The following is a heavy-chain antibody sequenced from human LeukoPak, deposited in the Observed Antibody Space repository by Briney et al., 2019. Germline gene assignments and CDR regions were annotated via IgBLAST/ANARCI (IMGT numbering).Heavy chain of an antibody. CDR3: ARSGPYCSSTSCYAGRQTTFDP. CDR1: GYTFTSYG. CDR2: ISAYNGNT. V-gene: IGHV1-18*04. Sequence: ASVNVSCKASGYTFTSYGISGVRQPPGQGLEGMGWISAYNGNTNYAQKLQGRVTMTTDTSTSTDYMELRSLRSDDTAVYYCARSGPYCSSTSCYAGRQTTFDPWGQGTLVTVSS. D-gene: IGHD2-2*01. J-gene: IGHJ5*02.